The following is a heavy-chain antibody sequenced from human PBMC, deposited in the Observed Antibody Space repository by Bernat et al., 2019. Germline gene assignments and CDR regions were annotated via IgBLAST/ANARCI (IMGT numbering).Heavy chain of an antibody. D-gene: IGHD3-10*01. CDR1: GFTFSSYS. V-gene: IGHV3-48*02. Sequence: EVQLVESGGGLVQPGGSLRLSCAASGFTFSSYSMNWVRQAPGKGLEWVSYISSSSSTIYYADSVKGRFTISRDNAKNSLYLQMNSLRDEDTAVYYCARDYYGSGSYYYYHGMDVWGQGTTVTVSS. J-gene: IGHJ6*02. CDR2: ISSSSSTI. CDR3: ARDYYGSGSYYYYHGMDV.